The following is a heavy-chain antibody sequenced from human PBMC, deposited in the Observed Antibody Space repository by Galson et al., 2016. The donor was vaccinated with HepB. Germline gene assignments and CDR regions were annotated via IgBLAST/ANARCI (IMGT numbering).Heavy chain of an antibody. CDR1: GFTFSGSA. D-gene: IGHD2-15*01. V-gene: IGHV3-73*01. Sequence: SLRLSCAASGFTFSGSAMHWVRQASGKGLEWVGRLRSKADSFATAYAASVKGRFTISRDDSKNTAYLQMNSLKTEDKAVYYCTSGVGRLAAFDIWGQGTMVTVSS. J-gene: IGHJ3*02. CDR3: TSGVGRLAAFDI. CDR2: LRSKADSFAT.